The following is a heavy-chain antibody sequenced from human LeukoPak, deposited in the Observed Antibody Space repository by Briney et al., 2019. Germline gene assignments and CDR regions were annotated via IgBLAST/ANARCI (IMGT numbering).Heavy chain of an antibody. CDR2: ISAYNGNT. CDR1: GYTFTSYG. D-gene: IGHD3-22*01. Sequence: ASVKVSCKASGYTFTSYGIGWVRQAPGQGLEWMGWISAYNGNTNYAQEVQGRVTMTTDTSTSTAYMELRSLRSDDTAVYYCARHPGVEYYYDSSGFYYWGQGTLVTVSS. V-gene: IGHV1-18*01. CDR3: ARHPGVEYYYDSSGFYY. J-gene: IGHJ4*02.